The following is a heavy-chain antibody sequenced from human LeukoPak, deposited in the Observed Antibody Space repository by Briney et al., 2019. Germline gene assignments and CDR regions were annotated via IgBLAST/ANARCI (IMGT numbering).Heavy chain of an antibody. CDR1: GFTFSSYW. Sequence: GGSLRLSCAASGFTFSSYWMSWVRQAPGKGLEWVANIKQDGSEKYYVDSVKGRFTISRDNAKNSLYLQMNSLRAEDTAVYYCARSPPLRYFDWLAGRADPFEIWGQGTMVTVSS. V-gene: IGHV3-7*01. CDR2: IKQDGSEK. J-gene: IGHJ3*02. D-gene: IGHD3-9*01. CDR3: ARSPPLRYFDWLAGRADPFEI.